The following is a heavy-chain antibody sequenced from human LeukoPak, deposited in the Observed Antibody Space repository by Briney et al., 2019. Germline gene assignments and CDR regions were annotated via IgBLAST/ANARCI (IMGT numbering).Heavy chain of an antibody. CDR1: GYTFTGYY. Sequence: WASVKVSCKASGYTFTGYYMHWVRQAPGQGLEWMGRINPNSGGTNYAQKFQGRVTMTRDTSISTAYMELSGLRSDDTAVYYCARDQLLKSTGYSSSWYVGDWFDPWGQGTLVTVSS. CDR3: ARDQLLKSTGYSSSWYVGDWFDP. CDR2: INPNSGGT. D-gene: IGHD6-13*01. J-gene: IGHJ5*02. V-gene: IGHV1-2*06.